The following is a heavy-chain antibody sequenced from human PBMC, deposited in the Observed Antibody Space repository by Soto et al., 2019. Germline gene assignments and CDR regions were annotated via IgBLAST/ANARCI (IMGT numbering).Heavy chain of an antibody. CDR1: VFSLSSYS. CDR2: ISSSSSYI. D-gene: IGHD6-13*01. CDR3: ASHVGIAAAARDY. J-gene: IGHJ4*02. V-gene: IGHV3-21*01. Sequence: GWSLRLSCAASVFSLSSYSMNWVRQAPGKGLEWVSSISSSSSYIYYADSVRGRFTISRDNAKNSLYLQMNSLRAEDTAVYCCASHVGIAAAARDYGRQGT.